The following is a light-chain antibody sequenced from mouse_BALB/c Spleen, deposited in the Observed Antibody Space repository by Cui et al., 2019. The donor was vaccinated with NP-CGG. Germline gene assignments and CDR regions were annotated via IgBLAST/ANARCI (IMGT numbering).Light chain of an antibody. J-gene: IGLJ1*01. V-gene: IGLV1*01. CDR2: GTN. CDR3: ALWYSNHWV. Sequence: QAVVTQVWALTRSPGETVTPTCHSCSGDVTTSHYANWVQEKPDHLFTGLIGGTNNRAPGVPARFSGSLIGDKAALTITGTQTEDEAIYFCALWYSNHWVFGGGTKLTVL. CDR1: SGDVTTSHY.